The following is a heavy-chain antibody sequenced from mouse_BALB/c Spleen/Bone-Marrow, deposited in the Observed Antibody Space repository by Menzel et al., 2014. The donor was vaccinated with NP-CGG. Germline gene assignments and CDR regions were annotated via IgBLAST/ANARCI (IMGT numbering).Heavy chain of an antibody. J-gene: IGHJ4*01. Sequence: EVMLVESGAELVKPGASVKLSCTASGFNIKDTYMHWVKQRPEQGLEWIGRIDPANGNTKYDPKFQGKATITADTSSNTAYLQLSSLTSEDTAVYYCARRGYYGNYYYAMDYRGQGTSVTVSS. CDR3: ARRGYYGNYYYAMDY. CDR2: IDPANGNT. D-gene: IGHD2-1*01. V-gene: IGHV14-3*02. CDR1: GFNIKDTY.